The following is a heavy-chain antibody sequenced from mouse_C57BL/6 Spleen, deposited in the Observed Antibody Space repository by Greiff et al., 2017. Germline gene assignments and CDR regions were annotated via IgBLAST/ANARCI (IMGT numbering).Heavy chain of an antibody. J-gene: IGHJ2*01. Sequence: LVKPGASVKISCKASGYAFSSSWMNWVKQRPGKGLEWIGRIYPGDGDTNYNGKFKGKATLTADKSSSTAYMQLSSLTSEDSAVYFCARSPITTVVATGFDYWGQGTTLTVSS. CDR2: IYPGDGDT. CDR1: GYAFSSSW. V-gene: IGHV1-82*01. CDR3: ARSPITTVVATGFDY. D-gene: IGHD1-1*01.